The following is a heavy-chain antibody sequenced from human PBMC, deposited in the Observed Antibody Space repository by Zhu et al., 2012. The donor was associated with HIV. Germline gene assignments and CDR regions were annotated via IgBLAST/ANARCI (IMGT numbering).Heavy chain of an antibody. D-gene: IGHD4-11*01. Sequence: QVQLQESGPGLMKPSETLSLNCSVSGGTVNSRTFFWAWIRQPPLKGLEWVGTVSHIGATYYNPSLRSRVTTSIDTSKNQFSLRLTSVTAADTAVYFCARLTYFADYRGTFDVWGHGDSGHRLF. V-gene: IGHV4-39*07. CDR3: ARLTYFADYRGTFDV. J-gene: IGHJ3*01. CDR1: GGTVNSRTFF. CDR2: VSHIGAT.